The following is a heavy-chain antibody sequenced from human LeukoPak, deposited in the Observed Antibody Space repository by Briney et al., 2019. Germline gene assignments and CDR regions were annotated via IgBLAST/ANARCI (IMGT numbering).Heavy chain of an antibody. V-gene: IGHV3-23*01. CDR3: ATTKQARRYFDY. CDR1: GFTFSNNP. CDR2: ISGSGGNT. J-gene: IGHJ4*02. Sequence: GGSLRLSCVGSGFTFSNNPLSWVRQAPGKGLEWVSAISGSGGNTYYADSVRGRFTISRDNPKNTLFLQMNTLRADDTAVYYCATTKQARRYFDYWGQGTLVTVSS. D-gene: IGHD1-1*01.